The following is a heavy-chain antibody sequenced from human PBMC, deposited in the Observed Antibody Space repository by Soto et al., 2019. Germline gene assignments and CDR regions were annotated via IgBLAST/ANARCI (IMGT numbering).Heavy chain of an antibody. J-gene: IGHJ4*02. CDR3: ARTDFGTNGTTHHFDY. D-gene: IGHD1-1*01. V-gene: IGHV2-26*01. CDR1: GFSLSNARMG. CDR2: IFSNDEK. Sequence: QVTLKESGPVLVKPTETLTLTCTVSGFSLSNARMGVSWIRQPPGKALEWLAHIFSNDEKSYSTSLKSRLTISKDTSKSQVVLTMTNMDPVDTATYYCARTDFGTNGTTHHFDYWGQGTLVAVSS.